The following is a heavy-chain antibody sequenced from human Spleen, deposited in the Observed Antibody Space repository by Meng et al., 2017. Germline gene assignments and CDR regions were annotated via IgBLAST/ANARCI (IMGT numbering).Heavy chain of an antibody. V-gene: IGHV4-39*07. CDR2: IYYSGST. J-gene: IGHJ5*02. CDR1: GGSISSSSYY. CDR3: ARDEGGYCSGGSCYGFDP. Sequence: SETLSLTCTVSGGSISSSSYYWGWIRQPPGKGLEWIGSIYYSGSTYYNPSLKSRVTISVDKSKNQFSLKLSSVTAADTAVYYCARDEGGYCSGGSCYGFDPWGQGTLVTVSS. D-gene: IGHD2-15*01.